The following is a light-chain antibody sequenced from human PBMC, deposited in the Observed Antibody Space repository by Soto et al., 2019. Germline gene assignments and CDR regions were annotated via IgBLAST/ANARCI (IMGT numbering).Light chain of an antibody. CDR3: QQYGNLLALT. J-gene: IGKJ4*01. V-gene: IGKV1-33*01. CDR1: QSISSW. CDR2: DAS. Sequence: DIQMTQSPFTLSASVGDRVTITCRASQSISSWLAWYQQKPGKAPKLLIYDASNLETGVPSRFSGSGSGTDFTFTISSLQPEDIATYYCQQYGNLLALTFGGGTKV.